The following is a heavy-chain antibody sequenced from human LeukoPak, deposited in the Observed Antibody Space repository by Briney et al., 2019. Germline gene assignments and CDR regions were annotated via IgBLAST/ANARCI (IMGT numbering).Heavy chain of an antibody. CDR3: AREAAANLYYYYGMDV. J-gene: IGHJ6*02. CDR1: GFAFSSYS. V-gene: IGHV3-21*04. CDR2: ISSSSSYI. Sequence: GGSLRLSCAASGFAFSSYSMNWVRQAPGKGLEWVSSISSSSSYIYYADSVKGRFTISRDNAKNSLYLQMNSLRAEDTAVYYCAREAAANLYYYYGMDVWGQGTTVTVSS. D-gene: IGHD6-13*01.